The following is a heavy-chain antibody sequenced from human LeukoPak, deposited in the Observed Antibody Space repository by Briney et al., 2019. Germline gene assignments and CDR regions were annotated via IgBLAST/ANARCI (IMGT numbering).Heavy chain of an antibody. J-gene: IGHJ4*02. CDR2: IYPGDSDP. CDR3: ASSPLVDYDSSGYYYPFDY. CDR1: GCSFTSYW. Sequence: GGSLKISCKGSGCSFTSYWIGWVRQMPGKGLEWMWIIYPGDSDPRYSPFFQGQVTISADKSISTAYLQWSSLKASDTAMYYCASSPLVDYDSSGYYYPFDYWGQGTLVTVSS. D-gene: IGHD3-22*01. V-gene: IGHV5-51*01.